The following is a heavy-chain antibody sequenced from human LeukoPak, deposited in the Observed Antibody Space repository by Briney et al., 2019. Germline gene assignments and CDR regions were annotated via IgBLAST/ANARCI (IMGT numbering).Heavy chain of an antibody. D-gene: IGHD1-26*01. J-gene: IGHJ4*02. CDR1: GYSFTFYY. CDR3: ARDLSVGHTPLEY. V-gene: IGHV1-2*02. Sequence: GASVKLSCQSAGYSFTFYYMRWLRQAPGQGIEWMGLINPNSGGTNYAQKFQGRVTMSKDTSISTTYMEMSRMRSDDTGVYYCARDLSVGHTPLEYWGQGTLVTVFS. CDR2: INPNSGGT.